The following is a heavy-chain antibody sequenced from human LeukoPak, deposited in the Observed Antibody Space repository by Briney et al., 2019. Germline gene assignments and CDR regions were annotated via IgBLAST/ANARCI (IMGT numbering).Heavy chain of an antibody. CDR3: ARAHCGGGSCYKDFDY. CDR1: GGTFSSYA. V-gene: IGHV1-2*02. CDR2: IDPNSGGT. D-gene: IGHD2-15*01. Sequence: GASVSVSCKASGGTFSSYAISWVRQAPGQGLEWMGWIDPNSGGTNYAQKFQGRVTMTRDTSISTAYMELSRLRSDDTAVYYCARAHCGGGSCYKDFDYWGQGTLVTVSS. J-gene: IGHJ4*02.